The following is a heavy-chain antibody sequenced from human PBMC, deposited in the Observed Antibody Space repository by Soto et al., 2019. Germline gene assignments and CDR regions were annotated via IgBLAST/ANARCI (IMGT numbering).Heavy chain of an antibody. CDR3: ARGGEGWLRFFDY. J-gene: IGHJ4*02. D-gene: IGHD5-12*01. Sequence: SETLSLTCTVSGGSISSGDYYWSWIRQPPGKGLEWIGYIYYSGSTYYNPSLKSRVTISVDTSKNQFSLKLSSVTAADTAVYYCARGGEGWLRFFDYWGQGTLVTVSS. V-gene: IGHV4-30-4*01. CDR1: GGSISSGDYY. CDR2: IYYSGST.